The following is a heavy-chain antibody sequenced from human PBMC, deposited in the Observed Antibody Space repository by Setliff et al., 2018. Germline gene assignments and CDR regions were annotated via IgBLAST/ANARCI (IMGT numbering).Heavy chain of an antibody. Sequence: PSETLSLTCAVSGYSISSGYYWGWIRQPPGEGLEWIGSIYHSGSTYYNPSLKSRVTISVDTFKNQFSLKLSSVTAADTAVYYCARSAGYSSSWYNYYYGMDVWGQGTTVTVSS. J-gene: IGHJ6*02. D-gene: IGHD6-13*01. CDR3: ARSAGYSSSWYNYYYGMDV. V-gene: IGHV4-38-2*01. CDR1: GYSISSGYY. CDR2: IYHSGST.